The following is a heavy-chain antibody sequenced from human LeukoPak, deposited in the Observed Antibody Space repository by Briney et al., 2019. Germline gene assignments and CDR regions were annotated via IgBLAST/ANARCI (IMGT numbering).Heavy chain of an antibody. CDR3: AKDARGYHRPIDH. J-gene: IGHJ4*02. V-gene: IGHV3-23*01. CDR1: GFTFTDFA. D-gene: IGHD3-22*01. Sequence: GGSLRLSCAASGFTFTDFAMNWVRQAPGKGLEWVSGIGGGGTNTDNADSVKGRFPISRDNSKNTLTLQMSSLRADDTAVYFCAKDARGYHRPIDHWGQGILVTVSS. CDR2: IGGGGTNT.